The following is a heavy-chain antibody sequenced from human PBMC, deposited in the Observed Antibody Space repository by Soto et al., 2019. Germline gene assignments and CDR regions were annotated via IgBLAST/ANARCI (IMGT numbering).Heavy chain of an antibody. J-gene: IGHJ4*02. Sequence: XRTLALPLAVYAGFFSGYYWSGIGQPPGKGLEWIGEINHSVSTNYNPSLNSRVTISVDTSKNQFSLKLSSVTAADTAVYYCARGIFHITMARYFDYWGQGTLVTVSS. CDR1: AGFFSGYY. V-gene: IGHV4-34*01. CDR2: INHSVST. D-gene: IGHD3-10*01. CDR3: ARGIFHITMARYFDY.